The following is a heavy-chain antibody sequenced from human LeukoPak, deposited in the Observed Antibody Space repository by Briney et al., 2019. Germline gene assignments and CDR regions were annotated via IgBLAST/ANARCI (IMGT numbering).Heavy chain of an antibody. J-gene: IGHJ4*02. V-gene: IGHV3-21*04. CDR2: ISSSSSYI. CDR1: GFTFSGYS. D-gene: IGHD3-22*01. Sequence: VGSLRLSGAASGFTFSGYSMNWVRQAPGKGLECVSSISSSSSYIYYADSVKGRFTIYRDNAKNSLYLQMNSLRAEDTAVYYCAKTHYYDSSRDYWGQGTLVTVSS. CDR3: AKTHYYDSSRDY.